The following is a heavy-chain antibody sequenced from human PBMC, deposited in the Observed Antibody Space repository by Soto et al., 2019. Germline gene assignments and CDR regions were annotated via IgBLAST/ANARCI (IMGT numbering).Heavy chain of an antibody. J-gene: IGHJ4*02. V-gene: IGHV1-2*04. Sequence: QVQLVQSGAEVKKPGASVKVSCKASGYTFTGYYMHWVRQAPGQGLEWMGWINPNSGGTNYAQKFQGWVTMTRDTSISTAYMELSRLRSDDTAVYYCARRAYSGYDSGYFDYWGQGTLVTVSS. CDR1: GYTFTGYY. CDR3: ARRAYSGYDSGYFDY. CDR2: INPNSGGT. D-gene: IGHD5-12*01.